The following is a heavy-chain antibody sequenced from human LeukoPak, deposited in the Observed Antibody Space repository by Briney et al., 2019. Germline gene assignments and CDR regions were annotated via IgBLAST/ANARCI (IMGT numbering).Heavy chain of an antibody. CDR2: MYYSGST. J-gene: IGHJ4*02. CDR1: GGSISSYY. CDR3: ASLYSGSYDTGSFDYFNY. Sequence: SETLSLTCTVSGGSISSYYWSCIRQPPGKGLEWIGYMYYSGSTNYNPSLKSRVTISVDTSKNQFSLKLSSVTAADTAVYYCASLYSGSYDTGSFDYFNYWGQGTLVTVSS. V-gene: IGHV4-59*01. D-gene: IGHD1-26*01.